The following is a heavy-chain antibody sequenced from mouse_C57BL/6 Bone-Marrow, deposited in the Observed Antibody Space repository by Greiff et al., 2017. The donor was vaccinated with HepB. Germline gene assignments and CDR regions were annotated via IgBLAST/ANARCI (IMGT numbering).Heavy chain of an antibody. Sequence: EVQRVESGPGLVKPSQSLSLTCSVTGYSITSGYYWNWIRQFPGNKLEWMGYISYDGSNNYNPSLKNRISITRDTSKNQFFLKLNSVTTEDTATYYCARGGVVANFDYWGQGTTLTVSS. CDR2: ISYDGSN. CDR3: ARGGVVANFDY. D-gene: IGHD1-1*01. J-gene: IGHJ2*01. V-gene: IGHV3-6*01. CDR1: GYSITSGYY.